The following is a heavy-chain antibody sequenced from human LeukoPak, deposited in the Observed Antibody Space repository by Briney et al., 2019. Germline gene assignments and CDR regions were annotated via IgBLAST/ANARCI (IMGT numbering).Heavy chain of an antibody. CDR2: MNPNNGNT. CDR3: ARLASSSWPLYYYYGMDA. V-gene: IGHV1-8*01. CDR1: GYTFTTYD. Sequence: ASVKVSCKASGYTFTTYDINWVRQATGQGLEWMGWMNPNNGNTGYAQKFQGRVTMTRSTSISTAYMELSSLRSEDTAVYYCARLASSSWPLYYYYGMDAWGQGTTVTVSS. J-gene: IGHJ6*02. D-gene: IGHD6-13*01.